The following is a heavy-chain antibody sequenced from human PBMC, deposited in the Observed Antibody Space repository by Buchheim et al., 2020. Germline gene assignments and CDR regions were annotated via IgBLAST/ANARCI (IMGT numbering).Heavy chain of an antibody. V-gene: IGHV3-7*01. CDR3: ARIATYYDFWSGLNWFDP. Sequence: EVQLVESGGGLVQPGGSLRLSCAASGFTFSSYWMSWVRQAPGKGLEWVANIKQAGSEKYYVDSVKGRFTIPRDNATPSLYLQMNSLRAEDTAVYYCARIATYYDFWSGLNWFDPWGQGTL. CDR1: GFTFSSYW. CDR2: IKQAGSEK. J-gene: IGHJ5*02. D-gene: IGHD3-3*01.